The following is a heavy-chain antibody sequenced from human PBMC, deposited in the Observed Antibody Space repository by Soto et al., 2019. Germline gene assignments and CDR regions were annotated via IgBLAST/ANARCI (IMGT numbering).Heavy chain of an antibody. V-gene: IGHV3-53*01. Sequence: VQLVESGGGGVQPGKSLRLSCAASGFTVINNYMSCVREAPGRGLEGVSVIYSGGSTYYADSVKGRFTISSDNSKNTLYLQMNSLRAEDTDVYYCARGLITWSSDYWGQGTLVTVSS. J-gene: IGHJ4*02. D-gene: IGHD3-10*01. CDR1: GFTVINNY. CDR3: ARGLITWSSDY. CDR2: IYSGGST.